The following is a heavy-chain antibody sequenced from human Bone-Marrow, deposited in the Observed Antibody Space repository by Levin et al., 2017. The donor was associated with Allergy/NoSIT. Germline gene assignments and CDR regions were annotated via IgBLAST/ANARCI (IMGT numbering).Heavy chain of an antibody. V-gene: IGHV3-30*18. CDR2: ISYDGAGK. CDR3: TNGLAGEAS. Sequence: PGESLKISCAASELTLRGYAMHWVRQAPGKGLEWVSFISYDGAGKYYSDSVKGRFTISRDNSKKTLFLQMNTLRVEDTALYYCTNGLAGEASWGRGTLVTVSS. J-gene: IGHJ4*02. CDR1: ELTLRGYA. D-gene: IGHD7-27*01.